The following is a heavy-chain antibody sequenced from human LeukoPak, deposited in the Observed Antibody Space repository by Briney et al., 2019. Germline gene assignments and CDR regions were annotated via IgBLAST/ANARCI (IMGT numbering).Heavy chain of an antibody. V-gene: IGHV1-8*02. D-gene: IGHD6-13*01. J-gene: IGHJ4*02. Sequence: ASVKVSCKASGYTFTSYYMHWVRQAPGQGLEWMGWMNPNSGNTGYAQKFQGRVTMTRNTSISTAYMELSSLRSEDTAVYYCARGAAIAAADTDYWGQGTLVTVSS. CDR2: MNPNSGNT. CDR1: GYTFTSYY. CDR3: ARGAAIAAADTDY.